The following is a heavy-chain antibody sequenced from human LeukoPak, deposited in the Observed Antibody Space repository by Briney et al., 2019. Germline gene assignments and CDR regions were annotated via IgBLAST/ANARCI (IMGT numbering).Heavy chain of an antibody. V-gene: IGHV3-53*01. D-gene: IGHD5-18*01. Sequence: GGSLRLSCAASGFTVSSNYMSWVRQAPGKGLEWVSVIYSGGSTYYADSVKGRFTISRDNSKNTLYLQMNSLRAEDTAVYYCARVSGGYSHDFDYWGQGTLVTVSS. J-gene: IGHJ4*02. CDR3: ARVSGGYSHDFDY. CDR1: GFTVSSNY. CDR2: IYSGGST.